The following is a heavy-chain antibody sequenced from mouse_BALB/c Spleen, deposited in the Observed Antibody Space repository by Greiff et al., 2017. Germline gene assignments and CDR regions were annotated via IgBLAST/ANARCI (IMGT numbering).Heavy chain of an antibody. J-gene: IGHJ4*01. Sequence: DVKLVESGGGLVKPGGSLKLSCAASGFTFSSYAMSWVRQTPEKRLEWVASISSGGSTYYPDSVKGRFTISRDNARNILYLQMSSLRSEDTAMYYCARGYYGIDYWGQGTTLTVSS. CDR1: GFTFSSYA. V-gene: IGHV5-6-5*01. CDR3: ARGYYGIDY. CDR2: ISSGGST.